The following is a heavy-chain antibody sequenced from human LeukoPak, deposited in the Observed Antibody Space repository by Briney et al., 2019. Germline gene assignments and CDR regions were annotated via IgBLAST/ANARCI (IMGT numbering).Heavy chain of an antibody. CDR1: GFTVSTNH. CDR3: ARDRGYLGN. Sequence: GGSLRLSCAASGFTVSTNHMSWVRQAPGKGLDWVSVSYGGGNTHYADSVKGRFTISRDNSKTTLFLQMNSLRAEDTAVYYCARDRGYLGNWGQGTLVTVSS. V-gene: IGHV3-66*01. D-gene: IGHD3-10*01. CDR2: SYGGGNT. J-gene: IGHJ4*02.